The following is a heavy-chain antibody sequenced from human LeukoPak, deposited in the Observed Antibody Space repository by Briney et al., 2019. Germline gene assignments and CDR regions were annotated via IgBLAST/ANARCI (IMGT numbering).Heavy chain of an antibody. CDR2: ISWHGETT. CDR1: GFPFDDYG. Sequence: GGSLRLSCAASGFPFDDYGMLWVRQAPGKGLERVSFISWHGETTYYSDSVKGRFTISRDNAKNSLYLQMNSLRAEDTAVYSCAELGITMIGGVWGKGTTVTISS. J-gene: IGHJ6*04. CDR3: AELGITMIGGV. D-gene: IGHD3-10*02. V-gene: IGHV3-43D*03.